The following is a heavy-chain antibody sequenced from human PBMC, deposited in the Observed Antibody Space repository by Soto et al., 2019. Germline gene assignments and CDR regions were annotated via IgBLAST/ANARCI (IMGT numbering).Heavy chain of an antibody. D-gene: IGHD3-3*01. V-gene: IGHV4-34*01. J-gene: IGHJ4*02. CDR3: ARGVTIFGVVRIHNDY. Sequence: SETLSLTCAFYCGSFSGYYWSWIRQPPGKGLEWIGEINHSGSTNYNPSLKSRVTISVDTSKNQFSLKLSSVTAADTAVYYCARGVTIFGVVRIHNDYWGQGTLVTVSS. CDR2: INHSGST. CDR1: CGSFSGYY.